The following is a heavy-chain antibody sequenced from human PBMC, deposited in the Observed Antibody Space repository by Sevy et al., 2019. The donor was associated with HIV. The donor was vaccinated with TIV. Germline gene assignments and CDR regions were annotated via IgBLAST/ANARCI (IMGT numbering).Heavy chain of an antibody. CDR3: ARDSSRVEVTMNNGFDP. V-gene: IGHV4-31*03. D-gene: IGHD4-4*01. CDR1: GDSISSADYY. J-gene: IGHJ5*01. CDR2: MHDSGIT. Sequence: SETPSLTCTVSGDSISSADYYWSWIRQHPGKGLEWIGYMHDSGITYYSPSLKSRVLMSVDRSKNQLSLELTSVTAADTAVYYCARDSSRVEVTMNNGFDPWGQGILVTVSS.